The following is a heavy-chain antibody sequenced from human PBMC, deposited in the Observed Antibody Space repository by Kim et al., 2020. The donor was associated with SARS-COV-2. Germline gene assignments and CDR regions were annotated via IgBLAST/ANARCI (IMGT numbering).Heavy chain of an antibody. CDR2: IVVGSGNT. Sequence: SVKVSCKASGFTFTSSAVQWVRQARGQRLEWIGWIVVGSGNTNYAQKFQERVTITRDMSTSTAYMELSSLRSEDTAVYYCAAEYRGAVAATPGSFDPWGQGTLFTVSS. J-gene: IGHJ5*02. D-gene: IGHD6-19*01. V-gene: IGHV1-58*01. CDR1: GFTFTSSA. CDR3: AAEYRGAVAATPGSFDP.